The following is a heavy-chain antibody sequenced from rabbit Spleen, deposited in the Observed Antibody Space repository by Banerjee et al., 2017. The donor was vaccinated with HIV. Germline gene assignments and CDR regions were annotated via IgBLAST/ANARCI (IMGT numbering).Heavy chain of an antibody. J-gene: IGHJ4*01. CDR1: GFDFSDYG. V-gene: IGHV1S47*01. CDR2: IDPVFGIT. Sequence: QEQLVESGGGLVQPGGSLKLSCKTSGFDFSDYGVSWVRQAPGKGLEWIGYIDPVFGITYYASWVNGRFSISRENAQNTVFLQMTSLTAADTATYFCARDGAGGSYFALWGPGTLVTV. D-gene: IGHD8-1*01. CDR3: ARDGAGGSYFAL.